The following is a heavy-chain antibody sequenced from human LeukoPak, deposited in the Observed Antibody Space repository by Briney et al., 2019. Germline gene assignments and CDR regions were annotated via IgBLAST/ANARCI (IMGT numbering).Heavy chain of an antibody. CDR1: GLTFRSNP. Sequence: TGGSLGLSCAASGLTFRSNPMHWVRQAPGKGLEWLAVISYDGNAKYYADSVKGRFTISRDNSKNTLYLQMNSLRPEDTAVYYCARSPQDGYNYGDYWGQGTLVTVSS. CDR3: ARSPQDGYNYGDY. J-gene: IGHJ4*02. V-gene: IGHV3-30-3*01. D-gene: IGHD5-24*01. CDR2: ISYDGNAK.